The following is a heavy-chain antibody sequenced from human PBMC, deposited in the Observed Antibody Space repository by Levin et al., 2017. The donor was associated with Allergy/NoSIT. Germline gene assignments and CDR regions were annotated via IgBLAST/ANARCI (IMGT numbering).Heavy chain of an antibody. Sequence: GGSLRLSCAASGFTFSSYAMSWVRQAPGKGLEWVSAISGSGGGTYYADSVKGRFTISRDNSKNTLYLQMNSLKAEDPAVYYCAKHLRDSSGYYRYFDYWGQGTLVTVSS. CDR2: ISGSGGGT. D-gene: IGHD3-22*01. CDR3: AKHLRDSSGYYRYFDY. V-gene: IGHV3-23*01. J-gene: IGHJ4*02. CDR1: GFTFSSYA.